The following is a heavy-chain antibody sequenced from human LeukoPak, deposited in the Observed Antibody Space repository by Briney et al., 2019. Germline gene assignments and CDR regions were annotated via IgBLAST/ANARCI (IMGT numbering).Heavy chain of an antibody. D-gene: IGHD5-12*01. V-gene: IGHV4-34*01. J-gene: IGHJ4*02. CDR1: GGSFSGYY. Sequence: KPSETLSLTCAVYGGSFSGYYWIWIRQPTGKGLEWIGEINHSGSTNYNPSLKSRVTISVDTSKNQFSLKLSSVTAADTAVYYCARAGWLRPIDYWGQGTLVTVSS. CDR2: INHSGST. CDR3: ARAGWLRPIDY.